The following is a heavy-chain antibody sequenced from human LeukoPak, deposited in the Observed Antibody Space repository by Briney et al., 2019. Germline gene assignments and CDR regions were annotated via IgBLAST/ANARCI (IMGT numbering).Heavy chain of an antibody. CDR1: GFIVSSNY. V-gene: IGHV3-53*01. Sequence: PGGSLRLSCAASGFIVSSNYMSWVRQAPGKGLEWVSVIYSGGSTYYADSVKGRFTISRDISKNTLYLQMNSLRAEDTAVYYCARGSLSVVRVSPYFDNWGQGTLVTVSS. D-gene: IGHD3-10*01. CDR3: ARGSLSVVRVSPYFDN. CDR2: IYSGGST. J-gene: IGHJ4*02.